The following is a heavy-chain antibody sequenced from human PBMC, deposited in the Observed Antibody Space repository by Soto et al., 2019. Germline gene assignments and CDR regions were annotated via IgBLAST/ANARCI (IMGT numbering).Heavy chain of an antibody. Sequence: VQLVESGGGLVKPGGSLRLSCAASGFTFSDYYMSWFRQAPGKGLEWVSYISSGGGTIYYADSVKGRFTISRDNAKSSLYLQMNSLRAEDTAVYYCAREYCSGGSCYQYFQHWGQGTLVTVSS. J-gene: IGHJ1*01. D-gene: IGHD2-15*01. V-gene: IGHV3-11*01. CDR1: GFTFSDYY. CDR3: AREYCSGGSCYQYFQH. CDR2: ISSGGGTI.